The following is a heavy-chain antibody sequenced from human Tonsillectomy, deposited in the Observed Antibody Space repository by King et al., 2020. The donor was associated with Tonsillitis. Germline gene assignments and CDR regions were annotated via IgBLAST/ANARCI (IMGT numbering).Heavy chain of an antibody. V-gene: IGHV4-34*01. CDR2: INHSRST. CDR3: ARGLRNPDYYYYGMDV. Sequence: VQLQQWGAGLLKPSETLSLTCVVYGGSFSGYYWSWIRQPPGKGLEWIGEINHSRSTNYNPSLKSRVTMSIDTSKNQFSLNLGSVTAADTAVYYCARGLRNPDYYYYGMDVWGQGTTVTVSS. CDR1: GGSFSGYY. J-gene: IGHJ6*02. D-gene: IGHD1-14*01.